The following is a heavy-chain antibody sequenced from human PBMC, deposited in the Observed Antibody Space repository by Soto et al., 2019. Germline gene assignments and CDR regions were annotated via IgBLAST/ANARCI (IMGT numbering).Heavy chain of an antibody. D-gene: IGHD3-10*01. CDR1: GFTFSSYA. Sequence: QVQLVESGGGVVQPGRSLRLSCAASGFTFSSYAMHWVHQAPGKGLEWVAIISCDVSNKYYADSVKGGFTISRDNSKNTLYLNMNSLRAEDTAVYYCAQPRMVRGVLQYYFEYWGQRTLVTVSS. CDR2: ISCDVSNK. J-gene: IGHJ4*02. V-gene: IGHV3-30-3*01. CDR3: AQPRMVRGVLQYYFEY.